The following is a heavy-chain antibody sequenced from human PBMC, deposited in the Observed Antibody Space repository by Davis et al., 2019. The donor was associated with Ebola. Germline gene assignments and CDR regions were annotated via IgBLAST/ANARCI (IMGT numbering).Heavy chain of an antibody. V-gene: IGHV4-39*07. CDR1: GGSISSSSYY. Sequence: MPSETLSLTCTVSGGSISSSSYYWGWIRQPPGKGLEWIGSIYYSGSTNYNPSLKSRVTISVNTSKNQFSLKLSSVTAADTAVYYCASLLGHCSRSSCYGGWGQGTLVTVSS. CDR3: ASLLGHCSRSSCYGG. J-gene: IGHJ4*02. D-gene: IGHD2-15*01. CDR2: IYYSGST.